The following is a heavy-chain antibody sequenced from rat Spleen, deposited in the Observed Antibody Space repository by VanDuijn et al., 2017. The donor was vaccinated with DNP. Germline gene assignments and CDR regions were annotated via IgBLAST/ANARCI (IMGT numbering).Heavy chain of an antibody. Sequence: QVELKESGPGMVQPSQTLSLACTVSGFSLTDYSINWVRQPPGKVLEWIAAISSGGSTYYNSALKSRLSISRDTSKSQVFLEGNSLQTEDTATYYCARDGQWDYLDYWGQGVMVTVSS. V-gene: IGHV2-6*01. CDR1: GFSLTDYS. J-gene: IGHJ2*01. CDR2: ISSGGST. D-gene: IGHD1-1*01. CDR3: ARDGQWDYLDY.